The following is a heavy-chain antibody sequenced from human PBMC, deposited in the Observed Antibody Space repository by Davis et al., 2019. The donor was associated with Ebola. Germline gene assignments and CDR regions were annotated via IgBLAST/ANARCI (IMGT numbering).Heavy chain of an antibody. Sequence: GESLKISCAASGFTFSNHWMHWIRQAPGKGLVWVSRINPDGTTTLYADSVEGRFTISRDNSKKTLYLQMNSLRAEDTAVYYCAKDSVRGVIINYYGMDVWGQGTTVTVSS. J-gene: IGHJ6*02. CDR2: INPDGTTT. CDR3: AKDSVRGVIINYYGMDV. CDR1: GFTFSNHW. V-gene: IGHV3-74*03. D-gene: IGHD3-10*01.